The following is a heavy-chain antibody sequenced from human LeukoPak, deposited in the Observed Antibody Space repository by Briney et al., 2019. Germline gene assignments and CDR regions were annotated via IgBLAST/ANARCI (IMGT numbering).Heavy chain of an antibody. D-gene: IGHD3-22*01. V-gene: IGHV3-23*01. CDR2: ISGSGGST. CDR1: GFTVSSNY. J-gene: IGHJ4*02. Sequence: GGSLGLSCAASGFTVSSNYMSWVRQAPGKGLEWVSAISGSGGSTYYADSVKGRFTISRDNSKNTLYLQMNSLRAEDTAVYYCAKVVSYDSSGSYFDYWGQGTLVTVSS. CDR3: AKVVSYDSSGSYFDY.